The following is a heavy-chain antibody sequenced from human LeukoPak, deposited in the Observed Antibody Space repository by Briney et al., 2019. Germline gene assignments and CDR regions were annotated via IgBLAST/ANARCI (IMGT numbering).Heavy chain of an antibody. Sequence: SETLSLTCTVSGYSISSGYYWGWIRQPPGKGLEWIGSIYHSGSTYYNPSLKSRVTISVDTSKNQFSLKVSSVTAADTAVYYCARVAVYSSSWYGDYWGQGTLVTVSS. J-gene: IGHJ4*02. CDR1: GYSISSGYY. D-gene: IGHD6-13*01. CDR2: IYHSGST. V-gene: IGHV4-38-2*02. CDR3: ARVAVYSSSWYGDY.